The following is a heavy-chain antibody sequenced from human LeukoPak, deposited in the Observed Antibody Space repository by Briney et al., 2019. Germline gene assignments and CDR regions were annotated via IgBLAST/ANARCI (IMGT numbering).Heavy chain of an antibody. J-gene: IGHJ2*01. D-gene: IGHD3-16*01. V-gene: IGHV3-30*03. Sequence: GGSLRLSCAASGFTFSSYAMSWVRQAPGKGLEWVVVISADGNTKYYADSVKGRFTIFREASRNTVHLEMNGLREEDTAVYYCAREGAWGNWYFDLWGRGTLVTVSS. CDR1: GFTFSSYA. CDR2: ISADGNTK. CDR3: AREGAWGNWYFDL.